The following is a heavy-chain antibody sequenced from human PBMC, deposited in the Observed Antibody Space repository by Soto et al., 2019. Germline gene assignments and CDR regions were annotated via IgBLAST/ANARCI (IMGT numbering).Heavy chain of an antibody. D-gene: IGHD2-15*01. CDR2: INSDGSST. CDR3: ANLLGYCSGGSCYQVDY. Sequence: GGSLRLSCAASGFTFSSYWMHWVRQAPGKGLVWVSRINSDGSSTSYADSVKGRFTISRDNAKNTLYLQMNSLRAEDTAVYYCANLLGYCSGGSCYQVDYWGQGTLVTVSS. V-gene: IGHV3-74*01. CDR1: GFTFSSYW. J-gene: IGHJ4*02.